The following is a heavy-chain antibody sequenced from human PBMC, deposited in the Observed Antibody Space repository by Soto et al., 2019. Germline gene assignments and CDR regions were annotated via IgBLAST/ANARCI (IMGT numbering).Heavy chain of an antibody. CDR2: ISGSGRTI. Sequence: GGSMRLSCAASGIVFSDYMSWVRQAPGKGLEWLSYISGSGRTIYSADSVKGRFTISRDNATNSLYLQMNNVRTEDTAVYYCARLPFPWGWFDPWGQGTLVTVSS. CDR1: GIVFSDY. J-gene: IGHJ5*02. CDR3: ARLPFPWGWFDP. V-gene: IGHV3-11*01. D-gene: IGHD3-16*01.